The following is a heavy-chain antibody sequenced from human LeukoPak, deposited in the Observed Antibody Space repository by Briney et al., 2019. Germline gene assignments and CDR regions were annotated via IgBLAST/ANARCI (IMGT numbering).Heavy chain of an antibody. V-gene: IGHV3-53*01. CDR1: GFTVSNNY. Sequence: GGSLRLSCAASGFTVSNNYMSWVRQAPGKGLEWVSVIYSGGSTYYADSVKGRFTISRDNSKNTLYLQMNSLRAEDTAVYYCAKYRSTKYYDSSGYFSFDYWGQGTLVTVSS. CDR3: AKYRSTKYYDSSGYFSFDY. D-gene: IGHD3-22*01. J-gene: IGHJ4*02. CDR2: IYSGGST.